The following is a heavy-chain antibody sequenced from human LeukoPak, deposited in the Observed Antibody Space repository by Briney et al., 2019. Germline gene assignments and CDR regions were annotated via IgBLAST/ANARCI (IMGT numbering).Heavy chain of an antibody. D-gene: IGHD6-13*01. Sequence: ASVKVSFKASGYTFTTYGISWVRQAPGQGLEWMGWISAYNGNTNYAQKLQGRVTMTTDTSTSTAYMELRSLRSDDTAVYYCARVIGSSWLYYFDYWGQGTLVTVSS. V-gene: IGHV1-18*01. J-gene: IGHJ4*02. CDR1: GYTFTTYG. CDR2: ISAYNGNT. CDR3: ARVIGSSWLYYFDY.